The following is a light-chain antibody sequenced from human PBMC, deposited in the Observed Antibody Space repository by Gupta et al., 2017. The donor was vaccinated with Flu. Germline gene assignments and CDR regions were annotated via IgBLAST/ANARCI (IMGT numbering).Light chain of an antibody. V-gene: IGKV4-1*01. CDR2: WAS. CDR3: QQYYSTPRT. CDR1: QSVLYSSNNKNY. J-gene: IGKJ1*01. Sequence: DIVMTQPPDSLAVSLGERATINCKSSQSVLYSSNNKNYLAWYQQKPGQPPKLLIYWASTRESGVPDRFSGSGSGTDFTLTISSLQAEDAAVYYCQQYYSTPRTFGQGTKVEIK.